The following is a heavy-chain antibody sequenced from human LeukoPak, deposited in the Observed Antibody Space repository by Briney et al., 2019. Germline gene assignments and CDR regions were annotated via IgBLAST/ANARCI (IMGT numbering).Heavy chain of an antibody. CDR1: GYTFTGYY. Sequence: GASVKVSCKASGYTFTGYYMHWVRQAPGQGLEWMGWINPNSGGTNYAQKFQGRVTMTRDTSISTAYMGLSRLRSDDTAVYYCARGGGGVGYSGHSLFDYWGQGTLVTVSS. CDR3: ARGGGGVGYSGHSLFDY. J-gene: IGHJ4*02. D-gene: IGHD5-12*01. CDR2: INPNSGGT. V-gene: IGHV1-2*02.